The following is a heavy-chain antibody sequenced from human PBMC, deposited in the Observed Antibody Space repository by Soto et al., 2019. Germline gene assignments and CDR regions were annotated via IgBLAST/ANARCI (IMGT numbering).Heavy chain of an antibody. J-gene: IGHJ6*02. D-gene: IGHD6-6*01. Sequence: QVQLVESGGGVVQPGRSLRLSCAASGFTFSSYGMHWVRQAPGKGLEWVAVIWYDGSNKYYADSVKGRFTISRDNSKNTLYLQMNSLRAEDTAVYYCARGGGGSSGGMDVWGQGATVTVSS. V-gene: IGHV3-33*01. CDR2: IWYDGSNK. CDR1: GFTFSSYG. CDR3: ARGGGGSSGGMDV.